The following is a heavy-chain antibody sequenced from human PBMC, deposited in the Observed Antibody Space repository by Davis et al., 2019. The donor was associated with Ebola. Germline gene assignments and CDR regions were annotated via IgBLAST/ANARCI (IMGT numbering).Heavy chain of an antibody. J-gene: IGHJ3*02. CDR3: ARGGYYDSSGYSHAAFDI. CDR1: GFTFTDYY. Sequence: GESLKISCAASGFTFTDYYMTWIRQAPGKGLEWVSYMSGDHLYTNYADSVRGRFTISRDDAKNSLYLQMNSLRAEDTAVYHCARGGYYDSSGYSHAAFDIWGQGTMVTVSS. D-gene: IGHD3-22*01. CDR2: MSGDHLYT. V-gene: IGHV3-11*06.